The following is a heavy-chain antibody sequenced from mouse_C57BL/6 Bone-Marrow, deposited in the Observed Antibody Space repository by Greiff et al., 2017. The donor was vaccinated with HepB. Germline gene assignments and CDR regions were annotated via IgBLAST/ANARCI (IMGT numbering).Heavy chain of an antibody. CDR2: IRSKSSNYAT. CDR1: GFTFNTYA. V-gene: IGHV10-3*01. CDR3: VRETFTSNWRGYYAMDY. D-gene: IGHD4-1*01. Sequence: EVKVVESGGGLVQPKGSLKLSCAASGFTFNTYAMHWVRQAPGKGLEWVARIRSKSSNYATYYADSVKDRFTISRDDSQSMLYLQMNNLKTEDTAMYYCVRETFTSNWRGYYAMDYWGQGTSVTVSS. J-gene: IGHJ4*01.